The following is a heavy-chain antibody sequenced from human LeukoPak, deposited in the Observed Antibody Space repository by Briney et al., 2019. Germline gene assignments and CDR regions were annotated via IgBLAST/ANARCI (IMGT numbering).Heavy chain of an antibody. Sequence: SETLSLTCAVYGGSFSVYYWSGIRQPPGEGREWIGEINHSGSTNYNPSLKSRVTISVDTSKNQFSLKLSSVTAADTAVYYCARGLAAAGNYGMDVWGKGTTVTVSS. J-gene: IGHJ6*04. CDR3: ARGLAAAGNYGMDV. CDR2: INHSGST. CDR1: GGSFSVYY. D-gene: IGHD6-13*01. V-gene: IGHV4-34*01.